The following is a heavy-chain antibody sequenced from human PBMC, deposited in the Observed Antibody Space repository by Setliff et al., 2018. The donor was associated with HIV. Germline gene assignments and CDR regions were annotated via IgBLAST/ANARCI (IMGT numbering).Heavy chain of an antibody. J-gene: IGHJ6*03. D-gene: IGHD3-9*01. CDR3: ATDRPHQLYFELYFYYYLEV. Sequence: SVKVSCKASGGTFSSYGLSWVRQAPGQGLEWMGGIIPIFGKTSYAQNFQGRITITADESTSTAYMELSSLKSEDTAVYFCATDRPHQLYFELYFYYYLEVWGKGTTVTVSS. CDR2: IIPIFGKT. V-gene: IGHV1-69*13. CDR1: GGTFSSYG.